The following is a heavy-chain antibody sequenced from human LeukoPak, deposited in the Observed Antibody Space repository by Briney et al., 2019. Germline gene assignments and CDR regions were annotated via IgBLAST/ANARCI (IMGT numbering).Heavy chain of an antibody. CDR1: GYTFTSYY. D-gene: IGHD4-17*01. CDR2: INPSGGST. CDR3: ATPAHDYGDYGDAFDI. Sequence: ASVKVSCKASGYTFTSYYMHWVRQAPGQGLEWMGIINPSGGSTSYAQKFQGRVTMTRDTSTSTVYMELSSLRSEDTAVYYCATPAHDYGDYGDAFDIWGQGTMVTVSS. J-gene: IGHJ3*02. V-gene: IGHV1-46*01.